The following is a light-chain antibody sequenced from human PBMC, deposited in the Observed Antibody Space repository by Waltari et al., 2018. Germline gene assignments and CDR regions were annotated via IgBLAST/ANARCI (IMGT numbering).Light chain of an antibody. CDR2: AAS. Sequence: EIVLTQSPGPLSLSPGESATLSCRASQSVSNNYLAWYQQKPGQAPRLLIYAASSRVTGIPDRFSGSGSGTDFTLTISRLEPEDFAVYYCQQYGSSPLYTFGQGTKLEIK. CDR1: QSVSNNY. V-gene: IGKV3-20*01. J-gene: IGKJ2*01. CDR3: QQYGSSPLYT.